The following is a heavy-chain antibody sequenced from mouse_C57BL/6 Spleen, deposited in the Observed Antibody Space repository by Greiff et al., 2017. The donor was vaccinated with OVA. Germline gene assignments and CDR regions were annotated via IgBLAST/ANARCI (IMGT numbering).Heavy chain of an antibody. CDR1: GYTFTSYW. Sequence: VQLQQPGAELVKPGASVKMSCKASGYTFTSYWITWVKQRPGQGLEWIGDIYPGSGSTNYNEKFKSKSTLTVDTSSSTAYMQLSSLTSEDSAVYYGATDIYYEGDYYAMDDWGQGTTVTVSS. CDR2: IYPGSGST. J-gene: IGHJ4*01. V-gene: IGHV1-55*01. D-gene: IGHD2-4*01. CDR3: ATDIYYEGDYYAMDD.